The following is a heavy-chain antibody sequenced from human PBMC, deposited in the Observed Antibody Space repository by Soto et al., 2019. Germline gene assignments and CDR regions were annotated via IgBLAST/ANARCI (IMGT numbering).Heavy chain of an antibody. J-gene: IGHJ6*02. CDR3: ASSYYYDSSGYSSLYYYYGMDV. D-gene: IGHD3-22*01. CDR1: GYTFTSYA. V-gene: IGHV1-3*01. CDR2: ISAGNGNT. Sequence: QVQLVQSGAEVKKPGASVKVSCKASGYTFTSYAMHWVRQAPGQRLEWMGWISAGNGNTKYSQMFQGRVTITRDTSASTAYMELSSLRSEDTAVYYCASSYYYDSSGYSSLYYYYGMDVWGQGTTVTVSS.